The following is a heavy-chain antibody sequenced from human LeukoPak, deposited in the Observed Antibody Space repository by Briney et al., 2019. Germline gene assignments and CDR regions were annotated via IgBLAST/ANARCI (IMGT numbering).Heavy chain of an antibody. CDR1: GYTFTGYY. CDR3: ARAMATMADYYYGMDV. V-gene: IGHV1-2*02. J-gene: IGHJ6*02. Sequence: ASVTVSCKASGYTFTGYYMHWVRQAPGQGLEWMGWINPNSGGTNYAQKFQGRVTMTRDTSISTAYMELSRLRSDDTAVYYCARAMATMADYYYGMDVWGQGTTVTVSS. D-gene: IGHD5-12*01. CDR2: INPNSGGT.